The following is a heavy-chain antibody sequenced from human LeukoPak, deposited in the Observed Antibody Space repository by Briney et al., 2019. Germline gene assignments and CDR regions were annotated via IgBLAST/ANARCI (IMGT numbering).Heavy chain of an antibody. J-gene: IGHJ4*02. V-gene: IGHV4-39*01. D-gene: IGHD3-22*01. CDR1: GGSISSSSYY. CDR2: IYYSGST. Sequence: PSETLSLTCTVSGGSISSSSYYWGWIRQPPGKGLEWIGSIYYSGSTCYNPSLKSRVTISVDTSKNQFSLKLSSVTAADTAVYYCARLGGYYDSSGYLVYWGQGTLVTVSS. CDR3: ARLGGYYDSSGYLVY.